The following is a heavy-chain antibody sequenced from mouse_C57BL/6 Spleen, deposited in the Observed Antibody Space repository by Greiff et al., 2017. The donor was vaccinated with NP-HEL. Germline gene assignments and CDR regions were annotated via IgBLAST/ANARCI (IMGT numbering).Heavy chain of an antibody. D-gene: IGHD1-1*01. Sequence: QVHVKQSGPELVKPGASVKLSCKASGYTFTSYDINWVKQRPGQGLEWIGWIYPRDGSTKYNEKFKGKATLTVDTSSSTAYMELHSLTSEDSAVYFCARSSGSSLDYWGQGTTLTVSS. CDR2: IYPRDGST. CDR3: ARSSGSSLDY. V-gene: IGHV1-85*01. J-gene: IGHJ2*01. CDR1: GYTFTSYD.